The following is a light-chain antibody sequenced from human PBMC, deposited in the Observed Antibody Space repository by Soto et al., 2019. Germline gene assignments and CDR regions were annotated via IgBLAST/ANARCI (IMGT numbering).Light chain of an antibody. CDR3: AAWDDSLNGLV. CDR2: NNN. V-gene: IGLV1-44*01. J-gene: IGLJ1*01. CDR1: SSNIGSNT. Sequence: QSVLTQPPSASGTPGQEVTISCSGSSSNIGSNTVNWYQQLPGTAPKLLIYNNNQRPSGVPDRFSGSKSGTSASLAISGLQSEDEADYYCAAWDDSLNGLVFGTGTKVTVL.